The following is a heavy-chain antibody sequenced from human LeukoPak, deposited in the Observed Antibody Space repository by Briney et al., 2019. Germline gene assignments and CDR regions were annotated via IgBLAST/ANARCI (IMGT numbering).Heavy chain of an antibody. CDR2: INWNGGST. CDR3: ARLLRYFDWLTRDDYYYYMDV. V-gene: IGHV3-20*04. CDR1: GFTFDDYG. J-gene: IGHJ6*03. D-gene: IGHD3-9*01. Sequence: GGSLRLSCAASGFTFDDYGMSWVRQAPGKGLEWVSGINWNGGSTGYADSVKGRFTISRDNAKNSLYLQMNSLRAEDTAVYYCARLLRYFDWLTRDDYYYYMDVWGKGTTVTVSS.